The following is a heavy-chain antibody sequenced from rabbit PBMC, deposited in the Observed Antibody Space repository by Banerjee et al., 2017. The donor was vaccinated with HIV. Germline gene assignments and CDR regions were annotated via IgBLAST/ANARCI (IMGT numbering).Heavy chain of an antibody. CDR3: ARGGWNDFKL. Sequence: EESGGDLVKPEGSLTLTCTASGFSFSSTYWICWVRQAPGKGLEWIACIYTGSGGSTYYASWAKGRFTISKTSSTTVTLQVTSLTDADTATYFCARGGWNDFKLWGQGTLVTVS. CDR2: IYTGSGGST. D-gene: IGHD4-1*01. V-gene: IGHV1S45*01. J-gene: IGHJ4*01. CDR1: GFSFSSTYW.